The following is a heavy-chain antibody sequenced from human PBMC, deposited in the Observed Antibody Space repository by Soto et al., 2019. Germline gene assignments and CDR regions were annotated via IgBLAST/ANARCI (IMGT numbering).Heavy chain of an antibody. Sequence: PGGSLRLSCVASGFTFNGYAMSWVRQGPGKGLEWVAGISGSGDVTKNSDSVKGRFTISRDKSKSTLYLQMNNLRAEDTAVYYCAKDRHRPVAGILEHWGQGTVVTVSS. J-gene: IGHJ4*02. CDR2: ISGSGDVT. CDR1: GFTFNGYA. D-gene: IGHD6-19*01. V-gene: IGHV3-23*01. CDR3: AKDRHRPVAGILEH.